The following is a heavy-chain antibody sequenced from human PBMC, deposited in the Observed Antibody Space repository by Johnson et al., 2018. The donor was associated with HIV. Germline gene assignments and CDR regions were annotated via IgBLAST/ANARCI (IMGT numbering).Heavy chain of an antibody. J-gene: IGHJ3*02. CDR1: AFTFSNYA. CDR3: ARGKGAAAAEAFDI. D-gene: IGHD6-13*01. CDR2: IGTAGDT. V-gene: IGHV3-13*01. Sequence: VQLVESGGGVVQPGRSLRLACAASAFTFSNYAMHWVRQATGKGLEWVSAIGTAGDTYYPGSVTGRFTISRENAKNSLYLQMNSLRAGDTAVYYCARGKGAAAAEAFDIWGQGTMVIVSS.